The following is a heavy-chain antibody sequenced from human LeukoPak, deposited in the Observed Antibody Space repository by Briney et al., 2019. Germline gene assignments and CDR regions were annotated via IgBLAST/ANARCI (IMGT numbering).Heavy chain of an antibody. D-gene: IGHD4-23*01. Sequence: PGGSLRLSCAASGFTFDDYAMSWVRQAPGKGLEWVSGINWNGGSTGYADSVKGRFTISRDNAKNSLYLQMNSLRAEDTAVYYCARVETTVVHLDSWGQGTLVTVSS. CDR1: GFTFDDYA. J-gene: IGHJ4*02. V-gene: IGHV3-20*04. CDR3: ARVETTVVHLDS. CDR2: INWNGGST.